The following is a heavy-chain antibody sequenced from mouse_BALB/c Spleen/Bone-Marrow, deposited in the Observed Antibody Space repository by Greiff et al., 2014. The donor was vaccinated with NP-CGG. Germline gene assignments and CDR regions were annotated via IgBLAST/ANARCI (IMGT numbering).Heavy chain of an antibody. J-gene: IGHJ4*01. CDR2: INPSSAYT. V-gene: IGHV1-4*01. CDR3: TIRYYAMDY. Sequence: VKLVESGAELARPGASVKMSCQASGYTFTRYTVHWEKQRPGQGLEWIGYINPSSAYTNYNQKFKDKATLTADKSSSTAYMQLSSLTSEDSAVYYCTIRYYAMDYWGQGTSVTVSS. D-gene: IGHD1-1*01. CDR1: GYTFTRYT.